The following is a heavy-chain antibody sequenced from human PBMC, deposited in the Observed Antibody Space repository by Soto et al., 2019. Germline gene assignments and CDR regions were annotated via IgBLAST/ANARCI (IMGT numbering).Heavy chain of an antibody. CDR2: ISSSRSTI. D-gene: IGHD2-21*01. CDR1: GFTFSSYS. CDR3: ARPEYCGGDCYSGAFDI. V-gene: IGHV3-48*01. Sequence: VQLVESGGGLVQPGGSLRLSCAASGFTFSSYSMNWVRQAPGKGLEWVSYISSSRSTIYYADSVKGRFTISRDNAKNSLYLQMNSLRAEDTAVYYCARPEYCGGDCYSGAFDIWGQGTMVTVSS. J-gene: IGHJ3*02.